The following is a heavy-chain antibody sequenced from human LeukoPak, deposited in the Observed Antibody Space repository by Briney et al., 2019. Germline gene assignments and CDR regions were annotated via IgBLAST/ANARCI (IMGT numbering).Heavy chain of an antibody. CDR2: ISGSGGST. Sequence: PGGSLRLSCAASGFTFSSYAMSWVRQAPGKGLEWVSAISGSGGSTYYADSVKGRFTIATDNTKNTMYMEMNSLRAEHTAVYYCAKSLSVFYGYVWGSYLHPFDYWGQGTLVTVSS. CDR3: AKSLSVFYGYVWGSYLHPFDY. CDR1: GFTFSSYA. V-gene: IGHV3-23*01. D-gene: IGHD3-16*02. J-gene: IGHJ4*02.